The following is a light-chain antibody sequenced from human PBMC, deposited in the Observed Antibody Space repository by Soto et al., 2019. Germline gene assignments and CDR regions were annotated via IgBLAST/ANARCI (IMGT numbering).Light chain of an antibody. Sequence: QSVLSQPPSASGSPGQSVTISCTGTSSDVGAYDYVSWYQQHPGKAPKLMIYEVAKRPSGVPDRFSGSKSGYTAPLTVSGLQAEDEADYYCSSYGGSNNYVFGTGTKVTV. J-gene: IGLJ1*01. CDR1: SSDVGAYDY. CDR2: EVA. CDR3: SSYGGSNNYV. V-gene: IGLV2-8*01.